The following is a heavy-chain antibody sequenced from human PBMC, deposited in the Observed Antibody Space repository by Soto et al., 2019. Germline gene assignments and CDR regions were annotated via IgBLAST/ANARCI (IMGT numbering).Heavy chain of an antibody. J-gene: IGHJ6*02. Sequence: GGSLRLSCAASGFTFSSYAMSWVRQAPGKGLEWVSAISGSGGSTYYADSVKGRFTISRDNSKNTLYLQMNSLRAEDTAVYYCAKVNKAMVIFGGGGMDVWGQGTTVTVSS. V-gene: IGHV3-23*01. CDR3: AKVNKAMVIFGGGGMDV. D-gene: IGHD3-3*01. CDR2: ISGSGGST. CDR1: GFTFSSYA.